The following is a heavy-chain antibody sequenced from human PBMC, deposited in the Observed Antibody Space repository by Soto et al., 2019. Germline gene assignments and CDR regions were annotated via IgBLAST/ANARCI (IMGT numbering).Heavy chain of an antibody. CDR1: GYSFTSYW. CDR3: ARLRYCGGDCYSPFDY. J-gene: IGHJ4*02. D-gene: IGHD2-21*02. Sequence: PGESLKIFCKGSGYSFTSYWIGWVRQMPGKGLEWMGIIYPGDSDTRYSPSFQGQVTISADKSISTAYLQWSSLKASDTAMYYCARLRYCGGDCYSPFDYWGQGTLVTVS. V-gene: IGHV5-51*01. CDR2: IYPGDSDT.